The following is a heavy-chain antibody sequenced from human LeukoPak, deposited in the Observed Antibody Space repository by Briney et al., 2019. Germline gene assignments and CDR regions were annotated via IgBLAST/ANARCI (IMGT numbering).Heavy chain of an antibody. CDR3: ARARTVRGVLNY. Sequence: ASVKVSCKASGYTFTSYGISWVRQAPGQGLESMGWISAYNGNTNYAQKLQGRVTMTTDTSTSTAYMELRSLRSDDTAVYYCARARTVRGVLNYWGQGTLVTVSS. D-gene: IGHD3-10*01. V-gene: IGHV1-18*01. J-gene: IGHJ4*02. CDR1: GYTFTSYG. CDR2: ISAYNGNT.